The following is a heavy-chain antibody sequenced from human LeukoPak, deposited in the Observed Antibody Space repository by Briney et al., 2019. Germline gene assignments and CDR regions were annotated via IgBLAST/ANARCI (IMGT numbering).Heavy chain of an antibody. CDR1: GFTFSNAW. CDR3: ARDERWIQFNY. Sequence: PGGSLRLSCADSGFTFSNAWMSWVRQAPGKGLEWVSGIVGSGVTTYYADSVKGRFTISRDNSKNTLYLHMNGLRVEDTAIYYCARDERWIQFNYWGQGTLVTVSS. CDR2: IVGSGVTT. V-gene: IGHV3-23*01. D-gene: IGHD5-18*01. J-gene: IGHJ4*02.